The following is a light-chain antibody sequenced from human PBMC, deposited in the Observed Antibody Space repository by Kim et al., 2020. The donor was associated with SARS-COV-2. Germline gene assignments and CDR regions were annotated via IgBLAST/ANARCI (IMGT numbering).Light chain of an antibody. CDR1: QSVSSNY. CDR2: GAS. J-gene: IGKJ2*01. Sequence: LTAGERANLACRSSQSVSSNYLAWYQGKPGQAPRLLIFGASSRATGIPDRFSGSGSGTDFTLTISRLEPEDFAVYYCQQYGSSPYTFGQGTKLEI. CDR3: QQYGSSPYT. V-gene: IGKV3-20*01.